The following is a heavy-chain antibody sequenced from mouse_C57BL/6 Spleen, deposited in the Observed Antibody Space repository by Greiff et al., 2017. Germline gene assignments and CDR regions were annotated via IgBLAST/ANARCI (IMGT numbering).Heavy chain of an antibody. Sequence: VQLQQSGAELVRPGTSVKLSCKASGYTFTSYWMHWVKQRPGQGLEWIGVIDPSDRYTNYNQKFKGKATLTVDKSSSTAYMQLSSLTSEDSAVYYCASIYDGYYGFAYWGQGTLVTVSA. CDR2: IDPSDRYT. CDR1: GYTFTSYW. J-gene: IGHJ3*01. V-gene: IGHV1-59*01. D-gene: IGHD2-3*01. CDR3: ASIYDGYYGFAY.